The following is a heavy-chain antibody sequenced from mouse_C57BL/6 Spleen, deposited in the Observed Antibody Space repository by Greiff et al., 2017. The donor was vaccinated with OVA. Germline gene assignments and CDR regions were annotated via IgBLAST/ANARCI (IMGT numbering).Heavy chain of an antibody. J-gene: IGHJ1*03. D-gene: IGHD2-5*01. V-gene: IGHV14-2*01. CDR2: IDPEDGET. Sequence: EVMLVESGAELVKPGASVKLSCTASGFNIKDYYMHWVKQRTEQGLEWIGRIDPEDGETKYAPKFQGKATITADTSSNTAYLQLSSLTSEDTAVYYCAYYSNDEGDFDDWGKGTTVTVSS. CDR3: AYYSNDEGDFDD. CDR1: GFNIKDYY.